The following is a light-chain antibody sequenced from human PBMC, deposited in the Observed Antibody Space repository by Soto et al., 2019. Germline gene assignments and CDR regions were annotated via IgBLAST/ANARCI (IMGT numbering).Light chain of an antibody. J-gene: IGLJ2*01. V-gene: IGLV2-14*01. Sequence: QSVLTQPASVSGSPGQSITISCTGTSTDVGGYNYVSWFQQSPGNAPKVMIYEVTNRPSGVSNRFSGSKSGNTASLTISGLQAEDEADYYCSSYTSSNTLIFGGGTKVTVL. CDR3: SSYTSSNTLI. CDR2: EVT. CDR1: STDVGGYNY.